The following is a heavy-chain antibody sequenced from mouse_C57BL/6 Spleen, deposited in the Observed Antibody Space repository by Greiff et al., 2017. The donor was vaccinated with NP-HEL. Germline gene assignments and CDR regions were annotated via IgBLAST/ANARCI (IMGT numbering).Heavy chain of an antibody. CDR2: ISSGGDYI. D-gene: IGHD1-1*01. J-gene: IGHJ1*03. Sequence: EVQRVESGEGLVKPGGSLKLSCAASGFTFSSYAMSWVRQTPEKRLEWVAYISSGGDYIYYADTVKGRFTISRDNARNTRYLQMSSLKSEDTAMYYCTREHYYGSSHWYFDVWGTGTTVTVSS. CDR1: GFTFSSYA. CDR3: TREHYYGSSHWYFDV. V-gene: IGHV5-9-1*02.